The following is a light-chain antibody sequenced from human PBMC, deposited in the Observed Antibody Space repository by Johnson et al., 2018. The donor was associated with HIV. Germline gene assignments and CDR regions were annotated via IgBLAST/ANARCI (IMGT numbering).Light chain of an antibody. V-gene: IGLV1-51*01. CDR1: SSNIGKNY. CDR2: DNH. Sequence: QSVLTQPPSVSAAPRQKVTISCSGSSSNIGKNYVSWYRHLPGTAPKLLIYDNHKRPSGIPDRFSASKSGSSATLVITGLQTGDEADYYCATWDSSLSAYVFGPGTKVTIL. CDR3: ATWDSSLSAYV. J-gene: IGLJ1*01.